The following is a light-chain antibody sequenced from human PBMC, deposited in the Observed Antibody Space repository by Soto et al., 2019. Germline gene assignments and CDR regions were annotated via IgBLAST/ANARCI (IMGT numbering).Light chain of an antibody. J-gene: IGLJ1*01. CDR2: EVH. CDR1: NSYLGAYDY. CDR3: CSYARSPYV. Sequence: QAVLTQPRPLSGSPGPSDAISCPGTNSYLGAYDYVSWYQQHPGKAPKLMIYEVHKWPSRVPDPFPGSHSSNPAPLPNTGVQPEDESDYYCCSYARSPYVFGIGTKVTVL. V-gene: IGLV2-11*01.